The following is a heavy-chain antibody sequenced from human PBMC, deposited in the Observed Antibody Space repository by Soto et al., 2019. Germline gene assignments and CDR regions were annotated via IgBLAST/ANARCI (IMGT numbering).Heavy chain of an antibody. CDR1: GGSISSGGYS. D-gene: IGHD3-16*01. CDR2: IDHSGST. CDR3: ARGPPHV. J-gene: IGHJ4*02. V-gene: IGHV4-30-2*01. Sequence: QLQLQESGSGLVKPSQTLSLTCAVSGGSISSGGYSWSWIRQPPGKGLEWIGYIDHSGSTYYNPSVESRATISVDRHKSLCSPKLGAVSCADAAAYYCARGPPHVWGQGTLVTVSS.